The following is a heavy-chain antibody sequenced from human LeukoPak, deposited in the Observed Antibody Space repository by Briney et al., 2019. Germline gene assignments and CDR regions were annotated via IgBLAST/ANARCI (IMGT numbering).Heavy chain of an antibody. CDR3: ARIDYHTYYYYMDV. Sequence: GGSLRLSCAASGFILGNYWMHWVRQVPGEGLVWVSRINPEGTTISYADSVKGRFTISRDNAKSTLYLQMNSLRAEDTAVYYCARIDYHTYYYYMDVWGKGTTVTVSS. CDR1: GFILGNYW. CDR2: INPEGTTI. J-gene: IGHJ6*03. V-gene: IGHV3-74*01. D-gene: IGHD5-12*01.